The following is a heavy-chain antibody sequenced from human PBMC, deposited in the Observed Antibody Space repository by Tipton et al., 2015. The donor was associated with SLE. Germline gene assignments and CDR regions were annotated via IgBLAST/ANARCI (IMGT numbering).Heavy chain of an antibody. J-gene: IGHJ4*02. Sequence: GLVKPSETLSLPCTVSGGSISITNYYWGWIRQPPGKGLEWIGYISYSETTNYNPSLKSRVTISVDTSKNQFSLKLRSVTAADTAVYYCAGAWQGYCSGGTCYVLDYWGQGTLVTVSS. V-gene: IGHV4-61*05. CDR1: GGSISITNYY. CDR3: AGAWQGYCSGGTCYVLDY. CDR2: ISYSETT. D-gene: IGHD2-15*01.